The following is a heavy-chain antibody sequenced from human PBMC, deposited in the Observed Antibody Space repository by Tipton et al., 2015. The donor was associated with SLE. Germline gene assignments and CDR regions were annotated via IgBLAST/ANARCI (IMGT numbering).Heavy chain of an antibody. V-gene: IGHV4-59*01. CDR2: FYDTGT. D-gene: IGHD1-26*01. CDR3: ARSLWEQQGHFYYFPMDV. Sequence: TLSLTCTVSGGSISGYYWSWIRQPPGKGLEWIGYFYDTGTDFNPSLKSRVSISVETSKNQVSLNLRSVVAADTAVYYCARSLWEQQGHFYYFPMDVWGQGTTVTVS. J-gene: IGHJ6*02. CDR1: GGSISGYY.